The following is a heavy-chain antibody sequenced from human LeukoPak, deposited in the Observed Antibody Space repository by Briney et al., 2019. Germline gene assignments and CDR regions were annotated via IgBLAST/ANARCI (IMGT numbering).Heavy chain of an antibody. V-gene: IGHV3-73*01. Sequence: GGSLRLSCAASGFTFSGSTMHWVRQASGKGLEWIGRIRSKAHSYATAYSASVKGRFTISRDNSKNTLYLQVNSLRAEDTAVYYCAKDDNYIRFLSWGQGTLVTVSS. J-gene: IGHJ5*02. CDR2: IRSKAHSYAT. CDR1: GFTFSGST. D-gene: IGHD3-16*01. CDR3: AKDDNYIRFLS.